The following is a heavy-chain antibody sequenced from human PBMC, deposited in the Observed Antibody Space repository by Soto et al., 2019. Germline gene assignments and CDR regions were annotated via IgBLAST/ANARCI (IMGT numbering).Heavy chain of an antibody. D-gene: IGHD2-15*01. CDR1: GFTFDDYA. V-gene: IGHV3-9*01. J-gene: IGHJ4*02. Sequence: GGSLRLSCAASGFTFDDYAMHWVRQAPGKGLEWVSGISWNSGSIGYADSVKGRFTISRDNAKNSLYLQMNSLRAEDTALYYCAKDIREYPGGRWAFDYWGQGTLVTVSS. CDR3: AKDIREYPGGRWAFDY. CDR2: ISWNSGSI.